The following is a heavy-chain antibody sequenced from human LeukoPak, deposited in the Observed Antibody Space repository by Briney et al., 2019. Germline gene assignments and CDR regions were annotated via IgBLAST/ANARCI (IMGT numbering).Heavy chain of an antibody. D-gene: IGHD2-15*01. J-gene: IGHJ6*02. CDR3: ARDLFISQYCSGGSCYSTGDYYYGMDV. CDR2: IKQDGSEK. V-gene: IGHV3-7*01. CDR1: GFTFSSYW. Sequence: PGGSLRLSCAASGFTFSSYWMSWVRQAPGKGLEWVANIKQDGSEKYYMDSVKGRFTISRDNAKNSLYLQMNSLRAEDTAVYYCARDLFISQYCSGGSCYSTGDYYYGMDVWGQGSTVTVSS.